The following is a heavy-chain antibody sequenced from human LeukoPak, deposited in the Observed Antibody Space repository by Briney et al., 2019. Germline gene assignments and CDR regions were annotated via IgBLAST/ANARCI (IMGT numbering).Heavy chain of an antibody. CDR1: GFTFSSYS. Sequence: GGSLRLSCAASGFTFSSYSMNWVRQAPGKGLEWVSSISSSSSYIYYADSVKGRFTISRDNSKNTLYLQMNSLRAEDTGVYFCAKAPGGIVGYWGQGTLVTVSS. CDR3: AKAPGGIVGY. D-gene: IGHD3-16*01. CDR2: ISSSSSYI. J-gene: IGHJ4*02. V-gene: IGHV3-21*04.